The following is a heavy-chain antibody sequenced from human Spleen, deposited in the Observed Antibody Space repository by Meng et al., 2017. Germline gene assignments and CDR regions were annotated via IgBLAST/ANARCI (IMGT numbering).Heavy chain of an antibody. CDR2: IKRNSDGGTI. CDR1: GLSFTDAW. V-gene: IGHV3-15*01. D-gene: IGHD6-13*01. J-gene: IGHJ4*02. Sequence: EVQLGWSGGGCGKPGGSLRLFFVASGLSFTDAWMSWVRQAPGKGLEWVGRIKRNSDGGTIDYAAPVKGRFTISRDDSKNTLYLQMDSLITEDTAVYFCATGAAAADHWGQGTLVTVFS. CDR3: ATGAAAADH.